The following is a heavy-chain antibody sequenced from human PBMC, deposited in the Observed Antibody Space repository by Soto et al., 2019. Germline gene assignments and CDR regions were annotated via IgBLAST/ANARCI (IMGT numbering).Heavy chain of an antibody. Sequence: TSETLSLTCTVSGGSISSYYWSWIRQPPGKGLEWIGYIYYSGSTNYNPSLKSRVTISVDTSKNQFSLKLSSVTAADTAVYYCARGGIAAAVTGLYYYYYGMDVWGQGTTVTVSS. CDR2: IYYSGST. D-gene: IGHD6-13*01. V-gene: IGHV4-59*01. CDR1: GGSISSYY. J-gene: IGHJ6*02. CDR3: ARGGIAAAVTGLYYYYYGMDV.